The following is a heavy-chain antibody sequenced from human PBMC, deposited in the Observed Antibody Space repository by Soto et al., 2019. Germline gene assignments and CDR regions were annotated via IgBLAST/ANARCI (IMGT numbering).Heavy chain of an antibody. J-gene: IGHJ4*02. D-gene: IGHD6-13*01. Sequence: QVQLQESGPGLVKPSGTLSLTCAVSGVSISSHDRWTWVRQPPGKGLEWIGESHQSGNTNYNSSLESRVTLSVDKSKNQFSLKLTSVTVADTAVYYCATRDSGRFYWGQGTLVTVSS. V-gene: IGHV4-4*02. CDR1: GVSISSHDR. CDR2: SHQSGNT. CDR3: ATRDSGRFY.